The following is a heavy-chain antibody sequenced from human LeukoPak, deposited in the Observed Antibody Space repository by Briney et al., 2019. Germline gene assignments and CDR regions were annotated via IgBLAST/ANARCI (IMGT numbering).Heavy chain of an antibody. D-gene: IGHD3-9*01. Sequence: PGGSLRLSCAASGFTFSDYYMSWIRQAPGKGLEWVSYISSSGSTIYYADSVKGRFTISRDNAKNSLYLQMNSLRAEDTAVYYCARVYKRYFDWKAQYYFDYWGQGTLVTVSS. CDR1: GFTFSDYY. J-gene: IGHJ4*02. CDR2: ISSSGSTI. V-gene: IGHV3-11*01. CDR3: ARVYKRYFDWKAQYYFDY.